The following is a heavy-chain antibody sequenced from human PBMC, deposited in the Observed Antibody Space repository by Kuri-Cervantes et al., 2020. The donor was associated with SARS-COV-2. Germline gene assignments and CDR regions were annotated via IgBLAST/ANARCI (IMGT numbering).Heavy chain of an antibody. J-gene: IGHJ4*02. CDR1: GGSFSGYY. D-gene: IGHD3-10*01. CDR3: ARSAVRTVRGVIHY. V-gene: IGHV4-34*01. CDR2: INHSGST. Sequence: ESLKISCAVYGGSFSGYYWSWIRQPPGKGLEWIGEINHSGSTNYNPSLKSRVTISVDTSKNQFSLKLSSVTAADTAVYYCARSAVRTVRGVIHYWGQGTLVPSPQ.